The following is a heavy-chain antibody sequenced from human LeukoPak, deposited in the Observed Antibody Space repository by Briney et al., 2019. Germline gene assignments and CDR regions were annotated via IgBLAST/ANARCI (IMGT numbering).Heavy chain of an antibody. Sequence: ASVKVSCKASGYTFTGYYMHWVRQAPGQGLEWMGRINPNSGGTNYAQKFQGRATMTRDTSISTAYMELSRLRSDDTAVYYCARDGAVLLWFGENMDPQHFDYWGQGTLVTVSS. CDR3: ARDGAVLLWFGENMDPQHFDY. J-gene: IGHJ4*02. D-gene: IGHD3-10*01. CDR2: INPNSGGT. CDR1: GYTFTGYY. V-gene: IGHV1-2*06.